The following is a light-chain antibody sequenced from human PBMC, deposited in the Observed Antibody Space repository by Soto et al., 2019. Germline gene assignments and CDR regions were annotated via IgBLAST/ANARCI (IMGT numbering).Light chain of an antibody. J-gene: IGKJ2*01. V-gene: IGKV1-13*02. Sequence: AIQLTQSPSSLSASVGDRVTITCRASQGISSALAWYQQKPGKAPNLLIYDASSLESGVPSRFSGSGSGTDFTLTISSLQPEDFATYYCQQFNTYLPYTLGQGTRLEIK. CDR2: DAS. CDR3: QQFNTYLPYT. CDR1: QGISSA.